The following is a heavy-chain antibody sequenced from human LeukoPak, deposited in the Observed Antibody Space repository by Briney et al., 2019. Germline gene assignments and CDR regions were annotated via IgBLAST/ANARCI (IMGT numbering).Heavy chain of an antibody. V-gene: IGHV3-21*01. D-gene: IGHD3-22*01. Sequence: PGGSLRLSCAASGFTFSSYSMNWVRQAPGKGLEWVSSISSSSSYIYYADSVKGRFTISRDNAKNPLYLQMNSLRAEDTAVYYCARDTTYYYDSSGFWGQGTLVTVSS. CDR1: GFTFSSYS. J-gene: IGHJ4*02. CDR2: ISSSSSYI. CDR3: ARDTTYYYDSSGF.